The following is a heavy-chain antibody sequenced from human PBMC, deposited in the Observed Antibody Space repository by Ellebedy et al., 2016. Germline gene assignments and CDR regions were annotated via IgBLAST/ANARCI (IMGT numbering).Heavy chain of an antibody. CDR1: GYTFTGYY. J-gene: IGHJ3*02. CDR2: ISAYNGNT. V-gene: IGHV1-18*04. CDR3: ASYDFYDRSAFDI. Sequence: ASVKVSCXASGYTFTGYYMHWVRQAPGQGLEWMGWISAYNGNTNYAQKLQGRVTMTTDTSTSTAYMELSSLRSEDTAVYYCASYDFYDRSAFDIWGQGTMVAVSS. D-gene: IGHD3-3*01.